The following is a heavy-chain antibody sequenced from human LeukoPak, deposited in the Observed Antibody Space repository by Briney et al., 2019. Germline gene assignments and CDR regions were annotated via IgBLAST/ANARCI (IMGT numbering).Heavy chain of an antibody. D-gene: IGHD6-13*01. J-gene: IGHJ4*02. CDR1: GFTFDDYG. CDR3: ARRSGIAAARYYFDY. Sequence: GGSLRLSCAASGFTFDDYGMRWVRQAPGKGLEWVSGINWNGGSTGYADSVKGRFTISRDNAKNSLYLQMNSLRAEDTALYYCARRSGIAAARYYFDYWGQGTLVTVSS. CDR2: INWNGGST. V-gene: IGHV3-20*04.